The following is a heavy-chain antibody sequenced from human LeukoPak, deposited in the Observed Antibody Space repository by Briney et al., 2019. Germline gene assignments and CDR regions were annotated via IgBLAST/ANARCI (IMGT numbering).Heavy chain of an antibody. D-gene: IGHD6-19*01. V-gene: IGHV4-39*07. Sequence: PSETLSLTCTVSGGSISSSSYYWGWIRQPPGKGLEWIGSIYYSGSTYYNPSLKSRVTISVDTSKNQFSLKLSSVTAADTAVYYCARALVPGIAVAVHFDYWGQGTLVTVSS. CDR3: ARALVPGIAVAVHFDY. J-gene: IGHJ4*02. CDR2: IYYSGST. CDR1: GGSISSSSYY.